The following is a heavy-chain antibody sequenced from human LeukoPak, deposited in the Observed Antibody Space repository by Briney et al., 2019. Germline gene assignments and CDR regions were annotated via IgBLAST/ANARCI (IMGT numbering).Heavy chain of an antibody. J-gene: IGHJ4*02. CDR2: INHSGST. D-gene: IGHD3-22*01. V-gene: IGHV4-34*01. CDR1: GGSFSGYY. CDR3: ARDYYESSGYYRPGDY. Sequence: SETLSLTCAVYGGSFSGYYWSWIRQPPGKGLEWIGEINHSGSTNYNPSLKSRVTISVDTSKNQFSLKLSSVTAADTAVYYCARDYYESSGYYRPGDYWGQGTLVTVSS.